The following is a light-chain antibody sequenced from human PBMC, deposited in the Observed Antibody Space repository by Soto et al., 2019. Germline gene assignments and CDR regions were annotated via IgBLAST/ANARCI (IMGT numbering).Light chain of an antibody. Sequence: QSALTQPASVSGSPGQSITISCTGTSSDVGGYNYVSWYQQHPGKAPKLMIYDVSNRPSGVSNRFSGSKSGHTASLTISGLHALVEADYYRSPYTSSSCLMVFGGGTKLTVL. J-gene: IGLJ2*01. V-gene: IGLV2-14*01. CDR2: DVS. CDR1: SSDVGGYNY. CDR3: SPYTSSSCLMV.